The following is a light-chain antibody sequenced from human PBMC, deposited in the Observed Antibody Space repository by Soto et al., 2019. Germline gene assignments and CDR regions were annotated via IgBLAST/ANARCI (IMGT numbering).Light chain of an antibody. Sequence: AIQLTQSPSSLSASVGDRVTITCRASQGTSSAFAWYQQKPGKAPRLLIYDASSLKSGAPSKFSRSGSGTDFTLTISSLQPEDFASYYCQQFNSYPPYTFGRGTKLEIK. V-gene: IGKV1-13*02. J-gene: IGKJ2*01. CDR2: DAS. CDR3: QQFNSYPPYT. CDR1: QGTSSA.